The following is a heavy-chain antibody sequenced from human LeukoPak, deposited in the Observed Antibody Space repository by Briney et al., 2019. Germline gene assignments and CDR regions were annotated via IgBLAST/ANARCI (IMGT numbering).Heavy chain of an antibody. D-gene: IGHD3-10*01. J-gene: IGHJ6*02. V-gene: IGHV4-34*01. CDR2: INHSGST. CDR3: ASYPMNPVRGRDYYYGMDV. CDR1: GGSFSGYY. Sequence: SETLSLTCAVYGGSFSGYYWSWIRQPPGKGLEWIGEINHSGSTNYNPSLKSRVAISVDKSKNQFSLKLSSVTAADTAVYYCASYPMNPVRGRDYYYGMDVWGQGTTVTVSS.